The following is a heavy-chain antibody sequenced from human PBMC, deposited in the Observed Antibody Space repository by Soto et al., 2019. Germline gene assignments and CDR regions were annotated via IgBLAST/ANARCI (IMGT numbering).Heavy chain of an antibody. D-gene: IGHD1-7*01. Sequence: ASVKVSCKASGYTFTSYAMHWVRQAPGQRLEWMGWINAGNGNTKYSQKFQGRVTITRDTSASTAYMELSSLRSEDTTVYYCATVFTDTVTRPRTIWDVWGQGTTVTVSS. CDR1: GYTFTSYA. CDR2: INAGNGNT. V-gene: IGHV1-3*01. J-gene: IGHJ6*02. CDR3: ATVFTDTVTRPRTIWDV.